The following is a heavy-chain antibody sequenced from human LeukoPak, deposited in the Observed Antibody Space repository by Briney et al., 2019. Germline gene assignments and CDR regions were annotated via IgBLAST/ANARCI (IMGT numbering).Heavy chain of an antibody. CDR2: IRYDGSNK. CDR3: AKDLVQRGAFDI. J-gene: IGHJ3*02. V-gene: IGHV3-30*02. CDR1: GFTFSSYG. D-gene: IGHD6-6*01. Sequence: GGSLRLSCAASGFTFSSYGMHWVRQAPGKGLEWVAFIRYDGSNKYDADSAKGRFTISRDNSKNTLYLQMNSLRVEDTAVYYCAKDLVQRGAFDIWGQGTMVTVSS.